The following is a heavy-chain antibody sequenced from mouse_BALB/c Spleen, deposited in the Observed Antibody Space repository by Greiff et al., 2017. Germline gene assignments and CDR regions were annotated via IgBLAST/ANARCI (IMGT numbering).Heavy chain of an antibody. V-gene: IGHV3-8*02. Sequence: VQLQQSGPSLVKPSQTLSLTCSVTGDSITSGYWNWIRKFPGNKLEYMGYISYSGSTYYNPSLKSRISITRDTSKNQYYLQLNSVTTEDTATYYCAWVFGGNYGFAYWGQGTLVTVSA. CDR3: AWVFGGNYGFAY. CDR2: ISYSGST. D-gene: IGHD1-1*02. J-gene: IGHJ3*01. CDR1: GDSITSGY.